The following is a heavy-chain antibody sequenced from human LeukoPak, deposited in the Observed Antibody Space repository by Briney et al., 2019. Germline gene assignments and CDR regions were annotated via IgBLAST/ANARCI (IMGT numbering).Heavy chain of an antibody. CDR1: GFTFSLYE. Sequence: GGSLRLSCAASGFTFSLYEMNWVRQAPGKGPECISYISSGGPTIYYADSVKGRFTISRDNTKNSLYLQMTSLRVEDTAIYYCARATYNSCYKIDYWGQGTLVTVSS. D-gene: IGHD3-10*01. J-gene: IGHJ4*02. V-gene: IGHV3-48*03. CDR3: ARATYNSCYKIDY. CDR2: ISSGGPTI.